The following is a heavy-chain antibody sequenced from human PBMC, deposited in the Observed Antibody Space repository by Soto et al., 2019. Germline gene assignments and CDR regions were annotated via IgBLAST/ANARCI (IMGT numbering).Heavy chain of an antibody. D-gene: IGHD6-13*01. CDR2: IYWGDDK. CDR1: GFSLTTSGVA. Sequence: QITLKESGPTLVKPTQTLTLTCTFSGFSLTTSGVAVAWIRQPPGKALEWLALIYWGDDKGYSPSLKGRLTITKYTSKTQVVLTMTNMDPVDTATYYCAHAFPYGRGWFQNWFGPWGQGTLVTVSS. J-gene: IGHJ5*02. CDR3: AHAFPYGRGWFQNWFGP. V-gene: IGHV2-5*02.